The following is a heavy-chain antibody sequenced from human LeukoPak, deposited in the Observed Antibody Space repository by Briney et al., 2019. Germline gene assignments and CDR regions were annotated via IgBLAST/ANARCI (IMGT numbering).Heavy chain of an antibody. CDR1: GYTFTGYY. V-gene: IGHV1-2*02. D-gene: IGHD1-26*01. CDR2: INPNSGGT. J-gene: IGHJ4*02. Sequence: ASVKVSCKVTGYTFTGYYMHWVRQAPGQGLEWMGWINPNSGGTNYAQKFQGRVTMTRDTSISTAYMELSRLRSDDTAVYYCARDHGGSYGYFDYWGQGTLVTVSS. CDR3: ARDHGGSYGYFDY.